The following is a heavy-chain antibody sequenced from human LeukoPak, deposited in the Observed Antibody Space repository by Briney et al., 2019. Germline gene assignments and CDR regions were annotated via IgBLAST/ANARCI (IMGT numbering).Heavy chain of an antibody. D-gene: IGHD6-19*01. CDR3: ARGGNSAWYFDY. V-gene: IGHV4-4*02. J-gene: IGHJ4*02. CDR2: IYHSGST. Sequence: SGTLSLTCAVSGDSITSTNWWTWVRQPPGKGLEWIGEIYHSGSTNYNPSLKSRVTISLDRSRSQFSLRLNSVTAADTAVYYCARGGNSAWYFDYWGQGTLVTVSS. CDR1: GDSITSTNW.